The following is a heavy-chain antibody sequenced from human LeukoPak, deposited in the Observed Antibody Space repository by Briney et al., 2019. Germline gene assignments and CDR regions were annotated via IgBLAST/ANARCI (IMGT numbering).Heavy chain of an antibody. CDR2: INHNSGGT. J-gene: IGHJ6*03. Sequence: ASVTVSCTASGYTFTGYYMHWVRQAPGQGLEWMGWINHNSGGTNYAQKFPGRVTMTRDTSISTAYMELSRLRSDDTAVYYCARDLIAAPRYYYYYYMDVWGKGTTVTVSS. CDR3: ARDLIAAPRYYYYYYMDV. V-gene: IGHV1-2*02. CDR1: GYTFTGYY. D-gene: IGHD6-6*01.